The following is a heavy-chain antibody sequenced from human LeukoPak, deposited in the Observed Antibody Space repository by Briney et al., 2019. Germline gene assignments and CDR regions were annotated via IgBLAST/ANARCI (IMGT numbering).Heavy chain of an antibody. CDR3: ARPSPYYYDSSGYYYV. CDR1: GYTFTSYG. J-gene: IGHJ4*02. CDR2: ISAYNGNT. Sequence: ASVKVSCKASGYTFTSYGISWVRQAPGQGLEWMGWISAYNGNTNYAQKLQGRVTMTTDTSTSTAYMELRSLRSDDTAVYYCARPSPYYYDSSGYYYVWGQGTLVTVSS. D-gene: IGHD3-22*01. V-gene: IGHV1-18*01.